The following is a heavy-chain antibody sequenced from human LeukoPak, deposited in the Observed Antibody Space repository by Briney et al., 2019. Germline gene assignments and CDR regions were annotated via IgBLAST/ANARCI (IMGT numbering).Heavy chain of an antibody. Sequence: GGSLRLSCAASGFTFSSYSMNWVRQAPGKGLEWVSSISSSSSYIYYADSVKGRFTISRDNAKNSLYLQMNSLRAEDTAVYYCARYCSSTSCYLEGVDFDYWGQGTLVTVSS. CDR1: GFTFSSYS. D-gene: IGHD2-2*01. J-gene: IGHJ4*02. CDR3: ARYCSSTSCYLEGVDFDY. CDR2: ISSSSSYI. V-gene: IGHV3-21*01.